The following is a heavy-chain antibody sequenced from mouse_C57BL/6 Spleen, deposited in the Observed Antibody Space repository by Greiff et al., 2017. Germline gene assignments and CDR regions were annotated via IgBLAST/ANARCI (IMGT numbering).Heavy chain of an antibody. Sequence: QVQLQQPGAELVKPGASVKLSCKASGYTFTSYWMQWVKQRPGQGLEWIGEIDPSDSYTNYNQKFKGKATLTVDTSSRPAYMQLSSLTSEDSAVYYCARRLQLRLLDYWGQGTTLTVSS. CDR1: GYTFTSYW. CDR3: ARRLQLRLLDY. V-gene: IGHV1-50*01. J-gene: IGHJ2*01. D-gene: IGHD3-2*02. CDR2: IDPSDSYT.